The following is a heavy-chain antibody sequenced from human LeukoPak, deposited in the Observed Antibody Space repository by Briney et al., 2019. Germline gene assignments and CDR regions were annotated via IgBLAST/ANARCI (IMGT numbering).Heavy chain of an antibody. CDR2: IKQDGSEK. D-gene: IGHD3-3*01. CDR1: GFTFSNYW. Sequence: PGGSLRLSCAASGFTFSNYWMSWVRQAPGKGLEWVANIKQDGSEKYYVDSVKGRFTISRDSAKNSLYLQMNSLRAEDTAVYFCARGYYDSWSGIGDYYMDVWGTGTTVTMSS. CDR3: ARGYYDSWSGIGDYYMDV. V-gene: IGHV3-7*04. J-gene: IGHJ6*03.